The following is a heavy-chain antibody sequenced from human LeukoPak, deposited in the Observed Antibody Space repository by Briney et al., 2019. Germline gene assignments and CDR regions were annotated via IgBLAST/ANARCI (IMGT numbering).Heavy chain of an antibody. D-gene: IGHD6-13*01. CDR3: ARVDSSSWYETDDC. CDR1: GGSFSGYY. CDR2: INHSGST. J-gene: IGHJ4*02. V-gene: IGHV4-34*01. Sequence: KPSETLSLTCAVYGGSFSGYYWSWIRQPPGKGLEWIGEINHSGSTNYNPSLKSRVTISVDTSKNQFSLKLSSVTAADTAVYYCARVDSSSWYETDDCWGQGTLVTVSS.